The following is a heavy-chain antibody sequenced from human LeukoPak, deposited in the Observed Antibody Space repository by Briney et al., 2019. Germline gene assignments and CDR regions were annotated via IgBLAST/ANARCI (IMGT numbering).Heavy chain of an antibody. J-gene: IGHJ3*02. V-gene: IGHV3-7*04. CDR3: ARGQVTAVTGLASFDI. CDR2: LNQDASEK. Sequence: PGRSLRLSCAASGFTFSNYWMNWIRQAPGKGLEWVANLNQDASEKYYVDSVKGRFTISRDNVKKSLYLQMSSLRAEDTAVYYCARGQVTAVTGLASFDIWGQGTMVTVSS. D-gene: IGHD4-17*01. CDR1: GFTFSNYW.